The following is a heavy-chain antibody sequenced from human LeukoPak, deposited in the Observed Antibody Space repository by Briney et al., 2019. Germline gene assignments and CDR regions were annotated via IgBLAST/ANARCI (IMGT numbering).Heavy chain of an antibody. Sequence: ASVKVSCKASGYTFTSYAMNWVQQAPGQGLEWMGWINTNTGNPTYAQGFTGRFVFSLDTSVSTAYLQISSLKAEDTAVYYCARVEGDHYGSGNNWFDPWGQGTLVTVSS. CDR2: INTNTGNP. J-gene: IGHJ5*02. D-gene: IGHD3-10*01. CDR1: GYTFTSYA. V-gene: IGHV7-4-1*02. CDR3: ARVEGDHYGSGNNWFDP.